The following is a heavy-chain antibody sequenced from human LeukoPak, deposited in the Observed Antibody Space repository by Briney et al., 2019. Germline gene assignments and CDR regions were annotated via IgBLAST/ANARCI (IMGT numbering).Heavy chain of an antibody. J-gene: IGHJ4*02. V-gene: IGHV3-23*01. CDR3: AKSGYNRFDY. CDR1: GFTFSSYW. Sequence: GGSLRLSCAASGFTFSSYWMSWVRQAPGKGLEWVSSISGSGSGGSTYYADSVKGRFTISRDNSKNTLYLQMNSLRAEDTAVYYCAKSGYNRFDYWGQGTLVTVSS. D-gene: IGHD5-24*01. CDR2: ISGSGSGGST.